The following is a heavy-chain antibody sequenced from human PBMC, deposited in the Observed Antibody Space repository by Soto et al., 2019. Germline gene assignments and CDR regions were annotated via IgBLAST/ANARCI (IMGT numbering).Heavy chain of an antibody. CDR3: ARVMVGGVGTQTGFRYYYGRDV. CDR1: GYTFTSFG. D-gene: IGHD3-10*01. J-gene: IGHJ6*02. V-gene: IGHV1-18*01. CDR2: ITTDKGKT. Sequence: ASVKVSCKTSGYTFTSFGISWVRQAPGQGLEWMGWITTDKGKTNYAQKFQGRVTMTTDTSTSTAYMELRSLRAEDTAVYYCARVMVGGVGTQTGFRYYYGRDVWGQGPTVTVSS.